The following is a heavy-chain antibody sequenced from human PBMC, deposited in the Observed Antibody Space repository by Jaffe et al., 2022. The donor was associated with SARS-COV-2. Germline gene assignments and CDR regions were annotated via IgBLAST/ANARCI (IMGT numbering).Heavy chain of an antibody. D-gene: IGHD6-13*01. V-gene: IGHV4-34*01. CDR3: AGSGSWYWMWDY. CDR2: INHSGST. J-gene: IGHJ4*02. Sequence: QVQLQQWGAGLLKPSETLSLTCAVYGGSFSGYYWSWIRQPPGKGLEWIGEINHSGSTNYNPSLKSRVTISVDTSKNQFSLKLSSVTAADTAVYYCAGSGSWYWMWDYWGQGTLVTVSS. CDR1: GGSFSGYY.